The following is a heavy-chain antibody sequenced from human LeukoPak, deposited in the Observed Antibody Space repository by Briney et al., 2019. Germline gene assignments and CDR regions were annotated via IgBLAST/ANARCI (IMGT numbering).Heavy chain of an antibody. J-gene: IGHJ4*02. CDR1: GGSISSFY. D-gene: IGHD6-19*01. CDR2: IDYSGST. CDR3: AREGKLTGYFGGLGFNY. V-gene: IGHV4-59*01. Sequence: PSETLSLTCTVSGGSISSFYWSWIRQPPGKGLEWIGNIDYSGSTIYNPALKSRVTVSVDTSKNQFSLNLTSVTAADTAVYYCAREGKLTGYFGGLGFNYWGQRILVTVSS.